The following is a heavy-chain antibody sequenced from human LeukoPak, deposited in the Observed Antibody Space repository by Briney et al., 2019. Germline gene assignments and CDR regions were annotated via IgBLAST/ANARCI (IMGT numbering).Heavy chain of an antibody. CDR1: GGSISSYY. CDR2: IYYSGST. Sequence: PSETLSLTCTVSGGSISSYYWSWIRQPPGKGLEWIGYIYYSGSTNYNPSLKSRVTISVDTSKNQFSLKLSSVTAADTAVYYCARVSSGWSTDYYFDYWGQGTLVTVSP. V-gene: IGHV4-59*01. J-gene: IGHJ4*02. CDR3: ARVSSGWSTDYYFDY. D-gene: IGHD6-19*01.